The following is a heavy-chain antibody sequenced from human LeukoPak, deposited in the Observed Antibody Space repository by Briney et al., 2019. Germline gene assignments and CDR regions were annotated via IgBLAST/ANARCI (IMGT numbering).Heavy chain of an antibody. Sequence: SGGSLRLSCAASGFTFSSYAMSWVRQAPGKGLEWVSAISGRGGSTYYADSVKGRFTISRDNSKNTLYLQMNSLRAEDTAVYYCAKDLYCYDSNWFDPWGQGTLVTVSS. CDR3: AKDLYCYDSNWFDP. D-gene: IGHD2-15*01. CDR2: ISGRGGST. CDR1: GFTFSSYA. J-gene: IGHJ5*02. V-gene: IGHV3-23*01.